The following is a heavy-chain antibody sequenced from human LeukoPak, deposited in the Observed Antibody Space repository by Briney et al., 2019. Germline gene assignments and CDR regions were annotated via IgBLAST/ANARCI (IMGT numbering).Heavy chain of an antibody. CDR2: ISWNSGSI. CDR1: GFTFDDYA. Sequence: PGRSLRLSCAASGFTFDDYAMHWVRQAPGKGLEWVSGISWNSGSIGYADSVKGRFTISRDNAKNSLYLQMNSLRAEDTAVYYCASQRWLQSSIDYWGQGTLVTVSS. CDR3: ASQRWLQSSIDY. V-gene: IGHV3-9*01. D-gene: IGHD5-24*01. J-gene: IGHJ4*02.